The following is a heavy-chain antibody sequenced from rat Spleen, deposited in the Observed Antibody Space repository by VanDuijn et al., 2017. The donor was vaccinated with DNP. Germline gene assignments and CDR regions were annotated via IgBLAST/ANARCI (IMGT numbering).Heavy chain of an antibody. CDR3: SKYYYSSYFDY. D-gene: IGHD1-2*01. J-gene: IGHJ2*01. CDR1: GYSITSYY. Sequence: EVQLQESGPGLVKPSQSLSLTCSVTGYSITSYYWGWIRKFPGNKMEWIGHISYSGSTTYNPSTKSRIAITRDTSKNQFFLQLNSSTTEDTATYYCSKYYYSSYFDYWGQGVMVTVSS. V-gene: IGHV3-1*01. CDR2: ISYSGST.